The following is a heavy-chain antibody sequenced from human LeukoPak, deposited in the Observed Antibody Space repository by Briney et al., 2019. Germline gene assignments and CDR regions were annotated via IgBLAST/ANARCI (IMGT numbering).Heavy chain of an antibody. CDR1: GYTFTSYD. CDR3: ARGGWDSSGYYIVADY. V-gene: IGHV1-8*03. Sequence: ASVKVSCKASGYTFTSYDINWVRQATGQGLEWIGWMNPNSGNTGYAQKFQGRVTITRNTSISTAYMELSSLRSEDTAVCYCARGGWDSSGYYIVADYWGQGTLVTVSS. D-gene: IGHD3-22*01. CDR2: MNPNSGNT. J-gene: IGHJ4*02.